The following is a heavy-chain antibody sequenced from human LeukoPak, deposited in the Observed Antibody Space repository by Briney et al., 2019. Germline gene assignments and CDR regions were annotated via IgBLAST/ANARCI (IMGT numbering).Heavy chain of an antibody. J-gene: IGHJ4*02. CDR3: AKATIAARFVGYYFDY. Sequence: GGSLRLSCAASGFTFDDYAMHWFRQAPGKGLEWVSLISWDGGSTYYADSVKGRFTISRDNSKNSLYLQMNSLRAEDTALYYCAKATIAARFVGYYFDYWGQGTLVTVSS. V-gene: IGHV3-43D*03. D-gene: IGHD6-6*01. CDR2: ISWDGGST. CDR1: GFTFDDYA.